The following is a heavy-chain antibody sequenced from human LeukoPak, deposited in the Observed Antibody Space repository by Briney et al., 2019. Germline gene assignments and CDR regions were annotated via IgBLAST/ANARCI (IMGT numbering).Heavy chain of an antibody. Sequence: PGRSLRLSCAASGFTFDDYAMHWVRQAPGKGLEWVSGISWNSGSIGYADSVKGRFTISRDNSKNTLYLQMNSLRAEDTAVYYCARDYGGKTPYFDYWGQGTLVSVSS. CDR2: ISWNSGSI. CDR3: ARDYGGKTPYFDY. V-gene: IGHV3-9*01. CDR1: GFTFDDYA. J-gene: IGHJ4*02. D-gene: IGHD4-23*01.